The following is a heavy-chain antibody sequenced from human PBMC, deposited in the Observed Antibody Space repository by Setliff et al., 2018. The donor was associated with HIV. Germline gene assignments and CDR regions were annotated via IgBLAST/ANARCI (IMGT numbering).Heavy chain of an antibody. D-gene: IGHD3-10*02. J-gene: IGHJ5*02. Sequence: ASVKVSCKASGYTFTGYYMHWVRQAPGQGLEWMGRINPNSGGTNYAQKFQGRVTMTRDTSISTAYMELSRLRSDDTAVYYCARALFGESYNWFDPWGQGTLVTVSS. CDR3: ARALFGESYNWFDP. CDR1: GYTFTGYY. V-gene: IGHV1-2*06. CDR2: INPNSGGT.